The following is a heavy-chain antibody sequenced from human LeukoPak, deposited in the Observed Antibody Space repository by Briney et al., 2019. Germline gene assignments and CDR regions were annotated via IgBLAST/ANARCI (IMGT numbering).Heavy chain of an antibody. CDR3: AKATTVTRPFDS. Sequence: PGGSLRLSCAASGFTFSDAWMSWVRQAPGKGLEWVSTISGSGSSTYYADSVKGRFTISRDNPKNTLYLQMNSLRAEDTAVYYCAKATTVTRPFDSWGQGTLVTVSS. D-gene: IGHD4-17*01. J-gene: IGHJ4*02. CDR2: ISGSGSST. V-gene: IGHV3-23*01. CDR1: GFTFSDAW.